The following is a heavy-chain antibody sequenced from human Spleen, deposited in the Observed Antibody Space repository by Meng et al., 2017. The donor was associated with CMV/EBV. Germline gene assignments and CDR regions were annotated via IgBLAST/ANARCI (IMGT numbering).Heavy chain of an antibody. J-gene: IGHJ4*02. Sequence: ASVKVSCKASGYTFTSYGISWVRQAPGQGLEWMGWISAYNGNTNYAQKLQGRVTMTTDTSTSIAYMELRSLRSDDTAVYYCARDSVKYCSGGSCYSDYWGQGTLVTVSS. V-gene: IGHV1-18*01. CDR2: ISAYNGNT. D-gene: IGHD2-15*01. CDR1: GYTFTSYG. CDR3: ARDSVKYCSGGSCYSDY.